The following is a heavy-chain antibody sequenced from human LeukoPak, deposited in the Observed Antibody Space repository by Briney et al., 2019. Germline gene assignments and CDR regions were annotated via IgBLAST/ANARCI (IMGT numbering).Heavy chain of an antibody. Sequence: PGGSLRLSCAASGLTFSSYSMNWVRQAPGKGLEWVSSISSSSSYIYYADSVKGRFTISRDNAKNSLYLQMNSLRAEDTAVYYCARLGSSSWDYYYYYMDVWGKGTTVTVS. CDR3: ARLGSSSWDYYYYYMDV. CDR1: GLTFSSYS. J-gene: IGHJ6*03. D-gene: IGHD6-13*01. CDR2: ISSSSSYI. V-gene: IGHV3-21*01.